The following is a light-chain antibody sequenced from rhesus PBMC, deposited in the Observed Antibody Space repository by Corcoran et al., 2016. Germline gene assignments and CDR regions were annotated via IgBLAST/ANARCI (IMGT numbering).Light chain of an antibody. CDR2: GSS. V-gene: IGKV3-53*01. CDR1: QRVSSS. J-gene: IGKJ2*01. CDR3: QKYSSSPYS. Sequence: QVILTQSPATLSLSPGERATLSCRASQRVSSSLAWYQQKPGQPPRLLIYGSSRRATGIPDRFSGSGSGTEFTLTISRLEPEDFAVYYCQKYSSSPYSFGRGTKVEIK.